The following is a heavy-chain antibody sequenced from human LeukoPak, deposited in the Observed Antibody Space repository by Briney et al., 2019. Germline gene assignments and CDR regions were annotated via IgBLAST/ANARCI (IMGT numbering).Heavy chain of an antibody. CDR1: GFTFSSYS. J-gene: IGHJ4*02. Sequence: GGSLRLSCAASGFTFSSYSMNWVRQAPGKGLEWVSSISSSSSYIYYADSVKGRFTISRDNAKNSLYLQMNSLRAEDTAVYYCARVVATDLGDYWGQRTLVTVSS. D-gene: IGHD5-12*01. V-gene: IGHV3-21*01. CDR2: ISSSSSYI. CDR3: ARVVATDLGDY.